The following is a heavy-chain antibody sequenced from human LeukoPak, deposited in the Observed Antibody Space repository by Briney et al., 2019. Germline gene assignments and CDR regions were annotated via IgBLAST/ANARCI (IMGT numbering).Heavy chain of an antibody. CDR1: GGSFSGYY. J-gene: IGHJ4*02. V-gene: IGHV4-34*01. CDR2: INHSGST. CDR3: ARARGHYDYVWGSYRCYYFGY. D-gene: IGHD3-16*02. Sequence: SETLSLTCAVYGGSFSGYYWSWIRQPPGKGLEWIGEINHSGSTNYNPSLKSRVTISVDTSKNQFSLKLSSVTAADTAVYYCARARGHYDYVWGSYRCYYFGYWGQGTLVTVSS.